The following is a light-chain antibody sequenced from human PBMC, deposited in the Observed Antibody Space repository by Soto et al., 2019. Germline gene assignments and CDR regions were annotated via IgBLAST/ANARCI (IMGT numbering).Light chain of an antibody. Sequence: DIQMTQSPSSLSASVGDRVTITCQASQDISNYLNWYQQKPGKAPKLLIYDASNLEIGVPSRFSGSGSGTAFPFHISRLQPEDIATYYCQQYDNLPITFGQGTRLEIK. J-gene: IGKJ5*01. V-gene: IGKV1-33*01. CDR2: DAS. CDR1: QDISNY. CDR3: QQYDNLPIT.